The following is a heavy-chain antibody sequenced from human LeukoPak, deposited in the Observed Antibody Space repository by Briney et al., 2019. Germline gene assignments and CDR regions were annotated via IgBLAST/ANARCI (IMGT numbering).Heavy chain of an antibody. J-gene: IGHJ4*02. D-gene: IGHD6-19*01. CDR2: VYYSGTT. CDR1: GGPIRLRNYY. CDR3: ARGTLYSGWSYYFDY. Sequence: PSETLSLTCSVSGGPIRLRNYYWGWFRHPPGKALEGMGRVYYSGTTSNNPSLKSRVTISVDMSKNHFSLRLSSVTAADTAMYYCARGTLYSGWSYYFDYWGQGSQVTVSP. V-gene: IGHV4-39*07.